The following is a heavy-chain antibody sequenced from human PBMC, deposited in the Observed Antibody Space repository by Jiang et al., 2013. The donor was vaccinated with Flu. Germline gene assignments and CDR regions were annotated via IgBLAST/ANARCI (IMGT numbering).Heavy chain of an antibody. CDR2: IYFSGTT. CDR1: GDSINSNNYY. J-gene: IGHJ4*02. Sequence: GSGLVKPSETLSLTCSVFGDSINSNNYYWGWIRQAPGQGLGVVGSIYFSGTTYQNPSLKSRVTMSLDTSKNQFSLKLRSVTAADTAVYFCARNVMTTVTQFFDYWGQGTLITVSS. V-gene: IGHV4-39*07. D-gene: IGHD4-17*01. CDR3: ARNVMTTVTQFFDY.